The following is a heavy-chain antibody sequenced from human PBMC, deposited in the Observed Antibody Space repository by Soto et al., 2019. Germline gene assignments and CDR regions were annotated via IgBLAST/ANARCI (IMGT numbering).Heavy chain of an antibody. CDR1: GNSFSTYW. V-gene: IGHV5-51*01. CDR3: ARARVATPRLEDPFDI. J-gene: IGHJ3*02. CDR2: IYPGDSDT. Sequence: GDSLKISCKGSGNSFSTYWLAWVRQMPGKGLEYMGIIYPGDSDTRYSPSFQGQVTISADKSINTAYLQWSSLKASDTAMYYCARARVATPRLEDPFDIWGQGTMVTVSS. D-gene: IGHD5-12*01.